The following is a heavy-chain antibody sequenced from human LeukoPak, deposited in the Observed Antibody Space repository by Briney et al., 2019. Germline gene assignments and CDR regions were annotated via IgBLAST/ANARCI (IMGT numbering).Heavy chain of an antibody. CDR2: ISSSSSYI. V-gene: IGHV3-21*04. Sequence: GGSLRLSCAASGFTFSSYSMNWVRQAPGKGLEWVSSISSSSSYIYYADSVKGRFTISRDNAKNSLYLQMNSLRAEDTAVYYCARDSYGAHAFDIWGQGTMVTVSS. CDR1: GFTFSSYS. J-gene: IGHJ3*02. D-gene: IGHD3-10*01. CDR3: ARDSYGAHAFDI.